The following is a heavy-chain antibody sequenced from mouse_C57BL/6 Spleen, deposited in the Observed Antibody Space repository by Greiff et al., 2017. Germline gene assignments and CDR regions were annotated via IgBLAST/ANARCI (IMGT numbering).Heavy chain of an antibody. CDR1: GYSITNGNHW. CDR2: ISSSGST. CDR3: ARSIYYDYDGGYFDV. J-gene: IGHJ1*03. V-gene: IGHV3-4*01. D-gene: IGHD2-4*01. Sequence: EVKLVESGPALVKPSQTVSLTCTVTGYSITNGNHWWNWIRQVSGSKLEWLGYISSSGSTDSNPSLKSRISITRDTSKNQLFLQLNSVTTEDIATYYCARSIYYDYDGGYFDVWGTGTTVTVSS.